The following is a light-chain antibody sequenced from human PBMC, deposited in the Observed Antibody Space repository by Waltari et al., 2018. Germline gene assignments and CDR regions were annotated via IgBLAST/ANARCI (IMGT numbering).Light chain of an antibody. CDR3: ASYTSANTVL. CDR2: DVS. Sequence: QSGLTQPASVSGSPGQSITISCTGTRSDIGYYTFVSWYQQPPGKAPKLVIFDVSRCPSGVSHRFSGSKSCSTASLTISVLQAEDEAAYYCASYTSANTVLFGGGTKVTVL. V-gene: IGLV2-14*03. J-gene: IGLJ2*01. CDR1: RSDIGYYTF.